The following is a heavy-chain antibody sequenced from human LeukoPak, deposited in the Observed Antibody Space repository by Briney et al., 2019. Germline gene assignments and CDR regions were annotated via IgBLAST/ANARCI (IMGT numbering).Heavy chain of an antibody. Sequence: KSGGSLRLSCAASGFTFSDYYMSWIRQAPGRGLEWVSYISSSGSTIYYADSVKGRSTISRDNAKNSLYLQMNSLRAEDTAVYYCARDLISQGSSHYWGQGTLVTVSS. CDR3: ARDLISQGSSHY. CDR2: ISSSGSTI. V-gene: IGHV3-11*04. CDR1: GFTFSDYY. J-gene: IGHJ4*02. D-gene: IGHD6-6*01.